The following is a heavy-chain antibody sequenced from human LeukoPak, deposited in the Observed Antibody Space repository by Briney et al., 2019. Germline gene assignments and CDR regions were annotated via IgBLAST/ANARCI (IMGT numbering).Heavy chain of an antibody. CDR1: GGSISRYY. Sequence: SDPLSLPCTLSGGSISRYYWRWIRQPPAKGLEGVGYKYYIDCTNHNPSLKSGVTISVDSFKNQFSMKLSSVTAADTAVYYCVRHRIAAAGNPRVYYDSSGPRRYYFDYWGQGTLVTVSS. CDR2: KYYIDCT. J-gene: IGHJ4*02. V-gene: IGHV4-59*07. D-gene: IGHD3-22*01. CDR3: VRHRIAAAGNPRVYYDSSGPRRYYFDY.